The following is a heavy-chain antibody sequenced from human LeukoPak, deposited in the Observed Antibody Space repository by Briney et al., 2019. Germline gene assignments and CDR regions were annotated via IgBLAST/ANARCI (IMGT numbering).Heavy chain of an antibody. J-gene: IGHJ4*02. CDR1: GFTFSSYS. Sequence: GGSLRLSCAASGFTFSSYSMNWVRQAPRKGLEWVSSISSSSTYIYYTDSVKGRFTISRDNARNSLYLQMDNLRAGDTGVYYCARDFYDGFALDYWGQGTLVTVSS. V-gene: IGHV3-21*03. D-gene: IGHD2/OR15-2a*01. CDR3: ARDFYDGFALDY. CDR2: ISSSSTYI.